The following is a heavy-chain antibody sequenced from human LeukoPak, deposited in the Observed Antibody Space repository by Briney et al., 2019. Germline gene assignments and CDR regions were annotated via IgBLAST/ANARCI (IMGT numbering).Heavy chain of an antibody. CDR2: ISSSSSYT. CDR1: GFTFSDYY. Sequence: GGSLRLSCAASGFTFSDYYMSWIRQAPGKGLEWVSYISSSSSYTNYADSVKGRFTISRDNAKNSLYLQMNSLRAADTAVYFCARGRLWVGGGGAFDIWGQGTMVTVSS. J-gene: IGHJ3*02. V-gene: IGHV3-11*03. CDR3: ARGRLWVGGGGAFDI. D-gene: IGHD3-16*01.